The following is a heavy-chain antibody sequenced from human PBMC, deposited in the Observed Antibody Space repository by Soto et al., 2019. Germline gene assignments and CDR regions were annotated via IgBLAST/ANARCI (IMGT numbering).Heavy chain of an antibody. CDR2: LNYDGSGT. CDR3: VRGGVHNLEY. Sequence: GGSLGLCCAVSGFTFSASWMSWIRQAPGKGLEWVAVLNYDGSGTYYVDSVRGRFSISRDNTKNSLYLQMNSLRVEDTAVYFCVRGGVHNLEYWGQGALVTVSS. CDR1: GFTFSASW. J-gene: IGHJ4*02. D-gene: IGHD2-8*01. V-gene: IGHV3-7*04.